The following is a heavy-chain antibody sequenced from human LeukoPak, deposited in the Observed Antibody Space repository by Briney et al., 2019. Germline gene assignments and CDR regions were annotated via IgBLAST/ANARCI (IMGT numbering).Heavy chain of an antibody. CDR1: GFTFSDHY. CDR2: TRNKANSYTT. J-gene: IGHJ4*02. Sequence: QPGGSLRLSCAASGFTFSDHYMDWVRQAPGKGLEWVGRTRNKANSYTTEYAASVKGRFTISRDDSKNSLYLQMNSLKTEDTAVYYCARGSSNSTFDYWGQGTLVTVSS. V-gene: IGHV3-72*01. D-gene: IGHD2/OR15-2a*01. CDR3: ARGSSNSTFDY.